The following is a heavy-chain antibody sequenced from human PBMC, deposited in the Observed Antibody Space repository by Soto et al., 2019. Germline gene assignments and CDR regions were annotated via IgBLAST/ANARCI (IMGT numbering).Heavy chain of an antibody. Sequence: PGGSLRLSCAASEFTVSSNYMTWVRQAPGKGLEWVSVIYSGGSTYYADSVKGRFTISRDNSKNTVYLQMNSLRAEDTAVYYCATDSNGYGDYYFDYWGQGTLVTVSS. CDR3: ATDSNGYGDYYFDY. CDR1: EFTVSSNY. V-gene: IGHV3-66*01. CDR2: IYSGGST. J-gene: IGHJ4*02. D-gene: IGHD5-18*01.